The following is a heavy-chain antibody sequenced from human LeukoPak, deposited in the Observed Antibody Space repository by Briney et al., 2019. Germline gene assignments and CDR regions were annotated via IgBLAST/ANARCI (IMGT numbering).Heavy chain of an antibody. V-gene: IGHV4-59*01. CDR2: IYYSGST. CDR1: GGSISSYY. J-gene: IGHJ4*02. Sequence: PSEALSPTCTVSGGSISSYYWSWIRQPPGKGLEWIGYIYYSGSTNYNPSLKSRVTISVDTSKNQFSLKLSSVTAADTAVYYCARGSYGGQHWGQGTLVTVSS. CDR3: ARGSYGGQH. D-gene: IGHD4-23*01.